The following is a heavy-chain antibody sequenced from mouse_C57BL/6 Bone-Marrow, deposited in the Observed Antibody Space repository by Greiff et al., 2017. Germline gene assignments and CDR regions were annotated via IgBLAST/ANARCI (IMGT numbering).Heavy chain of an antibody. J-gene: IGHJ1*03. CDR2: IDPANGNT. D-gene: IGHD1-1*01. CDR1: GFNIKNTY. V-gene: IGHV14-3*01. Sequence: VQLQQSVAELVRPGASVKLSCTASGFNIKNTYMHWVKQRPEQGLEWIGRIDPANGNTKYAPKFQGKATITADTSSNAAYLQLSSLTSEDTAIYYCARADWDYSSSYEYFDVWGTGTTVTVSS. CDR3: ARADWDYSSSYEYFDV.